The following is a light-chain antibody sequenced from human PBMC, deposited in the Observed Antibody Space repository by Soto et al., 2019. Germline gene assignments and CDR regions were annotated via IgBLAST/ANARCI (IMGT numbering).Light chain of an antibody. CDR3: VSYTSRSTYV. J-gene: IGLJ1*01. V-gene: IGLV2-14*01. CDR2: DVY. Sequence: QSALTQPGSLSGSPGQSITISCTGTSXDVGGYIWVSWYQHHPGKAPKLVIYDVYQRPSGVSSRFSGSKSGNTAFLTISGLQTEDEADYYCVSYTSRSTYVFGSGTKVTVL. CDR1: SXDVGGYIW.